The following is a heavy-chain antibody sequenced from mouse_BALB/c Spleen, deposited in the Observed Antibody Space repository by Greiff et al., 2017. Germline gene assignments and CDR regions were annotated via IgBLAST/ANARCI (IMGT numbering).Heavy chain of an antibody. V-gene: IGHV1-7*01. J-gene: IGHJ2*01. Sequence: VQLQQPGAELAKPGASVKMSCKASGYTFTSYWMHWVKQRPGQGLEWIGYINPSTGYTEYNQKFKDKATLTADKSSSTAYMQLSSLTSEDSAVYYCARRGILEEGGDYWGQGTTLTVSS. CDR1: GYTFTSYW. CDR3: ARRGILEEGGDY. D-gene: IGHD1-1*01. CDR2: INPSTGYT.